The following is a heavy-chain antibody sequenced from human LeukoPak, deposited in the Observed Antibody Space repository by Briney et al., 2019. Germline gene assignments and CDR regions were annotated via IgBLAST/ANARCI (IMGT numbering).Heavy chain of an antibody. CDR1: GFTFSSYA. V-gene: IGHV3-23*01. CDR3: ASTGGNPTRFDY. CDR2: ISGSGGST. Sequence: GGSLRLSCAASGFTFSSYAMSWVRQAPGKGLEWVSAISGSGGSTYYADSVKGRFTISRDNSKNTLYLLMNSLRAEDTAVYYCASTGGNPTRFDYWGQGTLVTVSS. D-gene: IGHD4-23*01. J-gene: IGHJ4*02.